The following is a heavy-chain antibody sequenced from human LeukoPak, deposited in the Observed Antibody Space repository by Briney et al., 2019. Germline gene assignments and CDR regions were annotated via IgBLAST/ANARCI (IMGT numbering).Heavy chain of an antibody. J-gene: IGHJ4*02. V-gene: IGHV6-1*01. CDR2: TYYRSKWYN. D-gene: IGHD6-19*01. CDR3: SGVKYSSGWPIIDY. Sequence: SQTLSLTCAISGDSVSSNSAAWNWIRQSPSRGLEWLGRTYYRSKWYNDYAVSVKSRITINPDTSKNQFSLQLNSVTPEDTAVHYCSGVKYSSGWPIIDYWGQGTLVTVSS. CDR1: GDSVSSNSAA.